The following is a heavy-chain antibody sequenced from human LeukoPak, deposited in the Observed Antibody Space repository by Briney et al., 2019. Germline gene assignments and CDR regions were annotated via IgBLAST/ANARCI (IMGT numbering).Heavy chain of an antibody. J-gene: IGHJ4*02. CDR3: ARDFSNTSGFKVVVDH. V-gene: IGHV1-18*01. D-gene: IGHD3-22*01. Sequence: ASVKVSCKASGYTFTCYGISWVRQAPGQGLEWMGWISAYNGDTKYVQKFQGRVTLTTDTSTTTAYMELRSLISDDTAVYYCARDFSNTSGFKVVVDHWGQGTLATVSS. CDR2: ISAYNGDT. CDR1: GYTFTCYG.